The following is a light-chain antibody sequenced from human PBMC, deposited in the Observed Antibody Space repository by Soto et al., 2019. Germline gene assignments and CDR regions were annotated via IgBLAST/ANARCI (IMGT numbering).Light chain of an antibody. Sequence: DSRTTLARPTLSASVGESDSFPYRATHYISIWLAWYQQRPGKAPSLLINDASNMESGVPPRFNGSRSETEFTLTIRNLQPDDFAIYYCQQYNSFPWTFGLGTKVDIK. CDR3: QQYNSFPWT. V-gene: IGKV1-5*01. CDR1: HYISIW. J-gene: IGKJ1*01. CDR2: DAS.